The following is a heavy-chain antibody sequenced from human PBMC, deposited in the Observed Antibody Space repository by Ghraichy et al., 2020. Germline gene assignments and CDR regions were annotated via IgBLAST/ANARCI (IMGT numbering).Heavy chain of an antibody. Sequence: LSLTCVASGHMFSHNTMNWVRQAPGKGLEWVSSISSSTRYIYYADSVKGRFTISRDNAQNSLYLQMNSLRAEDTAVYYCSRGGGAGTPVLYHMDVWGLGTTVTVSS. V-gene: IGHV3-21*01. CDR3: SRGGGAGTPVLYHMDV. CDR2: ISSSTRYI. D-gene: IGHD6-19*01. J-gene: IGHJ6*02. CDR1: GHMFSHNT.